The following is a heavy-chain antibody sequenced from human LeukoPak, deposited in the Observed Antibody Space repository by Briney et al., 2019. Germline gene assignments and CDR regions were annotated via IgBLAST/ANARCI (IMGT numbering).Heavy chain of an antibody. CDR1: GGSISSYY. V-gene: IGHV4-59*01. J-gene: IGHJ5*02. Sequence: SETLSLTCTVSGGSISSYYWSWIRQPPEKGLEWIGYIYYSGSTNYNPSLKSRVTISVDTSKNQFSLKLSSVTAADTAVYYCARGVLMPYDFWSAYDNWFDPWGRGTLVTVSS. D-gene: IGHD3-3*01. CDR2: IYYSGST. CDR3: ARGVLMPYDFWSAYDNWFDP.